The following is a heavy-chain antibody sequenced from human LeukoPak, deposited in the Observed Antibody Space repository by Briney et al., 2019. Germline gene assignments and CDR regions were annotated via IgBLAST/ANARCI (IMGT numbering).Heavy chain of an antibody. D-gene: IGHD4-23*01. V-gene: IGHV4-4*07. CDR3: GRDSDGGNDLYGGFDH. Sequence: NPSETLSLTCTVSAGSISRYYWSWIRQPAGKGLEWIGRIYTSGSTNYNPSLKSRVTMSVDTSKNQFSLQLSSVTAADTAVYYCGRDSDGGNDLYGGFDHWGQGTLVTVSS. CDR1: AGSISRYY. J-gene: IGHJ4*02. CDR2: IYTSGST.